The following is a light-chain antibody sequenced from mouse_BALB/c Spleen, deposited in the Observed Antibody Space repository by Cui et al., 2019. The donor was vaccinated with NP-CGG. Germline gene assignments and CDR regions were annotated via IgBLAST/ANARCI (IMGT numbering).Light chain of an antibody. Sequence: QAVVIQEYALTTSPGETVTLTCRSSTGAVTTSNYANWVQEKPDHLFTGLIGGTKNRAPGVPARFSGSLIGDKAALTITGAQTEDEAIYFCALWYSNHWVFGGGTKLTVL. CDR1: TGAVTTSNY. V-gene: IGLV1*01. CDR3: ALWYSNHWV. CDR2: GTK. J-gene: IGLJ1*01.